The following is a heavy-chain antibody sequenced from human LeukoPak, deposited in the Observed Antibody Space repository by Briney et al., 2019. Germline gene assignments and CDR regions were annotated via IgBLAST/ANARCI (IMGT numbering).Heavy chain of an antibody. CDR1: GFTFSAYA. CDR2: IIGSGGST. J-gene: IGHJ6*03. Sequence: GGSLRLSCAASGFTFSAYAMSWVRQAPGKGLEWVSAIIGSGGSTYYADSVKGRFTISRDNSKNTLYLQMNSLRAEDTAVYYCAKNFWSDKYYYYYMDVWGKGTTVTVSS. D-gene: IGHD3-3*01. CDR3: AKNFWSDKYYYYYMDV. V-gene: IGHV3-23*01.